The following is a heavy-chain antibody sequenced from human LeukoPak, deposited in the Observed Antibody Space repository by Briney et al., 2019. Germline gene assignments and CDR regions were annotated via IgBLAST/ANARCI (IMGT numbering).Heavy chain of an antibody. D-gene: IGHD2-2*01. CDR2: INPNSGGT. J-gene: IGHJ6*02. V-gene: IGHV1-2*04. CDR3: AREVVDCSSTSCYEGDYYYYGMDV. CDR1: GYTFTGYY. Sequence: GASVKVSCKASGYTFTGYYMHWVRQAPGQGLEWMGWINPNSGGTNYAQKFQGWVTMTRDTSISTAYMELSRLRSDDTAVYYCAREVVDCSSTSCYEGDYYYYGMDVWGQGTTVTVSS.